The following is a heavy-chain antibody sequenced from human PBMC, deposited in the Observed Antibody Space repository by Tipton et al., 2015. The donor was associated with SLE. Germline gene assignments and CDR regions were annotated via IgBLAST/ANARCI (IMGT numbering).Heavy chain of an antibody. Sequence: GLVKPSQTLSLTCAVYGESFNGYFWTWIRQPPGKGLEWIAEIIHSGVTNYNPSLKSRVTMSVDTSKNQFSLKLSSVTAADTAVYYCARHHYYDFWIGYFDYWGQGTLVNVSS. V-gene: IGHV4-34*12. CDR2: IIHSGVT. CDR3: ARHHYYDFWIGYFDY. D-gene: IGHD3-3*01. J-gene: IGHJ4*02. CDR1: GESFNGYF.